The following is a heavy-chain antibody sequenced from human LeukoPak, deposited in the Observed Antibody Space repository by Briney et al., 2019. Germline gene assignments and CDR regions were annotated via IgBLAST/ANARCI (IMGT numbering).Heavy chain of an antibody. V-gene: IGHV1-69*01. CDR2: IIPIFGTA. CDR3: ARVQSRGYCSSTSCSEAFDI. CDR1: GGTFSSYA. Sequence: GSSVKVSCKASGGTFSSYAISWVRQAPGQGLEWMGGIIPIFGTANYAQKFQGRVTITADESTSTAYMELSSLRSEDTAVYYCARVQSRGYCSSTSCSEAFDIWGQGTMVTVSS. J-gene: IGHJ3*02. D-gene: IGHD2-2*01.